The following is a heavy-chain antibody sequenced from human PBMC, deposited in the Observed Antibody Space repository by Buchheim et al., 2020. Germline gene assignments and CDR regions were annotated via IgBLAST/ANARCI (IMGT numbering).Heavy chain of an antibody. Sequence: QVQLVQSGAEVKKPGASVKVSCKASGYTFTSYDINWVRQATGQGLEWMGWMNPNSGNTGYAQKFQGRVTMTRNTSISTAYMDLSRLGSDDTAVYYCARYSSSSPDPYGMDVWGQGTT. J-gene: IGHJ6*02. CDR3: ARYSSSSPDPYGMDV. CDR2: MNPNSGNT. CDR1: GYTFTSYD. V-gene: IGHV1-8*01. D-gene: IGHD6-6*01.